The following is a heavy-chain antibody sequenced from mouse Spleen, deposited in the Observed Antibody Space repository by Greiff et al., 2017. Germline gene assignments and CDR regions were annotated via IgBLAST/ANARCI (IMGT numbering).Heavy chain of an antibody. CDR2: ISYDGSN. J-gene: IGHJ4*01. V-gene: IGHV3-6*02. D-gene: IGHD2-1*01. CDR1: GYSITSGYY. Sequence: EVKLEESGPGLVKPSQSLSLTCSVTGYSITSGYYWNWIRQFPGNKLEWMGYISYDGSNNYNPSLKNRISITRDTSKNQFFLKLNSVTTEDTATYYCARDRVYGNYYAMDYWGQGTSVTVSS. CDR3: ARDRVYGNYYAMDY.